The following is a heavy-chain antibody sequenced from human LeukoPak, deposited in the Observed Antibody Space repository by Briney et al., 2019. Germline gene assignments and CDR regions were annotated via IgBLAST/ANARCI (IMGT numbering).Heavy chain of an antibody. CDR1: GYTLTELP. CDR2: FDPEDGET. J-gene: IGHJ4*02. D-gene: IGHD5-18*01. CDR3: ATLSGYSYGLGFDY. V-gene: IGHV1-24*01. Sequence: ASVKVSCKVSGYTLTELPMHWVRQAPGKGLEWMGGFDPEDGETIYAQKFQGRVTMTEDTSTDTAYMELSSLRSEDTAVYYCATLSGYSYGLGFDYWGQGTLVTVSS.